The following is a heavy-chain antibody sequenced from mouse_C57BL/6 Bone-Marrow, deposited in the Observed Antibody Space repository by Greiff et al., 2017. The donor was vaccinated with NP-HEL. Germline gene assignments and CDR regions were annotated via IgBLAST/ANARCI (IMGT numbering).Heavy chain of an antibody. V-gene: IGHV1-76*01. Sequence: VQLQQSGAELVRPGASVKLSCKASGYTFTDYYINWVKQRPGQGLEWIARIYPGSGNTYYNEKFKGKATLTAEKSSSPAYMQLSSLTSEDSAVYFCARDGYYGGYYFDYWGQGTTLTVSS. J-gene: IGHJ2*01. CDR2: IYPGSGNT. D-gene: IGHD2-3*01. CDR3: ARDGYYGGYYFDY. CDR1: GYTFTDYY.